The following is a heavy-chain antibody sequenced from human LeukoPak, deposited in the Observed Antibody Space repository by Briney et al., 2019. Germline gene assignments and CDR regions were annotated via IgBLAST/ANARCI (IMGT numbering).Heavy chain of an antibody. CDR2: IYSGGST. CDR3: ARGGSYLSAFDI. CDR1: GFTFSSYE. Sequence: GGSLRLSCAASGFTFSSYEMNWVRQAPGKGVEWVSIIYSGGSTFYAESVKGRFTISRDNSKNTLYLQMNSLRAEDTAVYYCARGGSYLSAFDIWGQGTMVTVSS. V-gene: IGHV3-53*01. J-gene: IGHJ3*02. D-gene: IGHD1-26*01.